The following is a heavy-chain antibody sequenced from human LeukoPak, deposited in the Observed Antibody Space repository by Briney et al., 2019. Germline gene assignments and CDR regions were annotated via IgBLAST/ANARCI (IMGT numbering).Heavy chain of an antibody. J-gene: IGHJ5*02. CDR2: INPNSGGT. CDR3: ARGWYYYDSSGSWFDP. Sequence: GASVKVSCKASGYTFTGYYMHWVRQAPGQGLEWMGCINPNSGGTNYAQKFQGRVTMTRDTSISTAYMELSRLRSDDTAVYYCARGWYYYDSSGSWFDPWGQGTLVPVSS. D-gene: IGHD3-22*01. V-gene: IGHV1-2*02. CDR1: GYTFTGYY.